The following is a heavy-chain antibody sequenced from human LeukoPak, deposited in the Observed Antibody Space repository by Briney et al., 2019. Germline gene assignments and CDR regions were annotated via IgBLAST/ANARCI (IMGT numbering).Heavy chain of an antibody. J-gene: IGHJ4*02. CDR1: GGSISSGGYY. Sequence: SETLSLTCTVSGGSISSGGYYWSWIRQHPGKGLEWIGYIYYSGSTYYNPSLKSRVTISVDTSKNQFSLKLSSVTAADTAVYYCARLMVRGVICYFDYWGQGTLVTISS. CDR3: ARLMVRGVICYFDY. V-gene: IGHV4-31*03. D-gene: IGHD3-10*01. CDR2: IYYSGST.